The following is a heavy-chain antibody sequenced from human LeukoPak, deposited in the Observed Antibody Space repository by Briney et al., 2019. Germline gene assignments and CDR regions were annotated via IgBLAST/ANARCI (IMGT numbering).Heavy chain of an antibody. CDR1: GFPFSSFN. CDR3: AREGSRWYLNEAFDI. J-gene: IGHJ3*02. CDR2: ISSSSRYI. D-gene: IGHD6-13*01. Sequence: GGSLRLSCAASGFPFSSFNMNWVRQAPGKGLEWVSSISSSSRYIYYEDSVKGRFTISRDNANHSLYLRMNSLRPEDTAVYYCAREGSRWYLNEAFDIWGQGTMVTVSS. V-gene: IGHV3-21*01.